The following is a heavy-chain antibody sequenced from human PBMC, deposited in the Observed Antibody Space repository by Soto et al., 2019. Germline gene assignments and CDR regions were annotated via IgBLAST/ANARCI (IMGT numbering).Heavy chain of an antibody. Sequence: PGGSLRLSCAASGFTFSSYSMNWVRQAPGKGLEWVSSISSSSSYIYYADSVKGRFTISRDNAKNSLYLQMNSLRAEDTAVYYCAIGLTDAKIFGVVINNWFDPWGQGTLVTVSS. CDR1: GFTFSSYS. CDR2: ISSSSSYI. CDR3: AIGLTDAKIFGVVINNWFDP. J-gene: IGHJ5*02. V-gene: IGHV3-21*01. D-gene: IGHD3-3*01.